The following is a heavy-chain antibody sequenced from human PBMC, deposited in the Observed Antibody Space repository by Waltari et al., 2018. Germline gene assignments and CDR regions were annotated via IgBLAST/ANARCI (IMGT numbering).Heavy chain of an antibody. D-gene: IGHD6-13*01. Sequence: QLQLQESGPGLVKPSETLSLTCTVSGGSISSSSYYWGWIRQPPGKGLEWIGSIYYSVSTYYNPSLKSRVTISVDTSKNQFSLKLSSVTATDTAVYYCARERGSSSWYQIINHIYYMDGWGKGTTVTISS. CDR3: ARERGSSSWYQIINHIYYMDG. V-gene: IGHV4-39*07. CDR2: IYYSVST. J-gene: IGHJ6*03. CDR1: GGSISSSSYY.